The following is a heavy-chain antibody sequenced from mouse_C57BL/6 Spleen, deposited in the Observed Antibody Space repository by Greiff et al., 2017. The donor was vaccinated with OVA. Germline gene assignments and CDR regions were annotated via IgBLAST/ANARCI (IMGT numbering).Heavy chain of an antibody. J-gene: IGHJ2*01. CDR1: GFTFSSYG. CDR2: ISSGGSYT. D-gene: IGHD3-2*02. CDR3: ARRGSSGSDY. V-gene: IGHV5-6*01. Sequence: VQLKESGGDLVKPGGSLKLSCAASGFTFSSYGMSWVRQTPDKRLEWVATISSGGSYTYYPDSVKGRFTISRDNAKNTLYLQMSSLKAEDAAMCYCARRGSSGSDYWGQGTTLTVSS.